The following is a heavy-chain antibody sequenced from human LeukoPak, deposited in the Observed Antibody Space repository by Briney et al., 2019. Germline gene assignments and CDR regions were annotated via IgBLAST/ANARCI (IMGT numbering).Heavy chain of an antibody. Sequence: GGSLRLSCAASGFTFSYYTMHWVRQAPGKGLEWVAVISYDGSNKYYADSVKGRFTISRDNSKNTLYLQMNSLRAEDTAVYYCARVLNYYDSSGYYFSYGGQGTLVAVSS. CDR3: ARVLNYYDSSGYYFSY. CDR1: GFTFSYYT. J-gene: IGHJ4*02. D-gene: IGHD3-22*01. V-gene: IGHV3-30-3*01. CDR2: ISYDGSNK.